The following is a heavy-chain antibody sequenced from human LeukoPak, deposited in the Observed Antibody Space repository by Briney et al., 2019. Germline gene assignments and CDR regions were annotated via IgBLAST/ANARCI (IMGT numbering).Heavy chain of an antibody. CDR2: INPSGGST. CDR3: ARVDTSMAPYYFDY. D-gene: IGHD5-18*01. Sequence: VSVKVSCKASGYTFTSYYMHWVRQAPGQGLEWMGRINPSGGSTSYAQKFQGRVTMTRDTSSGTVYMDLSSLRSEDTAVYYCARVDTSMAPYYFDYWGQGTLVTVSS. CDR1: GYTFTSYY. J-gene: IGHJ4*02. V-gene: IGHV1-46*01.